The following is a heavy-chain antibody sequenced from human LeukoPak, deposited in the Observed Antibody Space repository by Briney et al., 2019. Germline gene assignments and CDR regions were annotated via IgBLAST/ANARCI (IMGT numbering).Heavy chain of an antibody. J-gene: IGHJ4*02. V-gene: IGHV3-11*03. D-gene: IGHD6-13*01. Sequence: GGSLRLSCAASGFTFSDYYMSWIRQAPGKGLEWVSYISGSGGHTTSADSVKGRFTVSRDNAKNSLYLQMNSLRAEDTAVYYCARLGSTAAAGTYDHWGQGTLVTVSS. CDR3: ARLGSTAAAGTYDH. CDR1: GFTFSDYY. CDR2: ISGSGGHT.